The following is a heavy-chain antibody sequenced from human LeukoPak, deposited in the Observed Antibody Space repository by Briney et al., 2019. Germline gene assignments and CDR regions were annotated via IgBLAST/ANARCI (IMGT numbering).Heavy chain of an antibody. V-gene: IGHV3-23*01. CDR3: AVYCSGGCYSGLV. D-gene: IGHD2-21*02. Sequence: GGSLRLSCADSGFTFSSYAMTWVRQAPGKWLEWVSTIIDTSGTTYYADSVKGRFTISRDNSNNMLYLQMNKLRAEDTAVYYCAVYCSGGCYSGLVWGQGTLVTVSS. J-gene: IGHJ4*02. CDR1: GFTFSSYA. CDR2: IIDTSGTT.